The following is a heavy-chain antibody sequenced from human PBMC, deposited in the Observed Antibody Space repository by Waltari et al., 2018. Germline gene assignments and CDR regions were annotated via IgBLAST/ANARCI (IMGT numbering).Heavy chain of an antibody. D-gene: IGHD2-15*01. CDR2: IYSGGST. CDR1: GFTVSRNY. CDR3: ARAYGGSRPGFDY. Sequence: EVQLVESGGGLLQPGGSLRLSCAASGFTVSRNYMSWVRQAPGKGLEWVSVIYSGGSTYYADSVKGRFTISRDNSKNTLYLQMNSLRAEDTAVYYCARAYGGSRPGFDYWGQGTLVTVSS. V-gene: IGHV3-53*01. J-gene: IGHJ4*02.